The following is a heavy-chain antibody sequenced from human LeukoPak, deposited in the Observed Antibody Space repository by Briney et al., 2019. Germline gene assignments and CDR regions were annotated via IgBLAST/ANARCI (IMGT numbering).Heavy chain of an antibody. V-gene: IGHV1-2*02. J-gene: IGHJ5*02. CDR1: GYTFTSYD. CDR2: INPNSGVT. Sequence: ASVKVSCKASGYTFTSYDINWVRQAPGQGLEWMGWINPNSGVTHYAQKFQGRVTMTSDTSISTAYMELSRLRSDDTAVYYCARDGIYGSGSYYEISWFDPWGQGTLVAVSS. D-gene: IGHD3-10*01. CDR3: ARDGIYGSGSYYEISWFDP.